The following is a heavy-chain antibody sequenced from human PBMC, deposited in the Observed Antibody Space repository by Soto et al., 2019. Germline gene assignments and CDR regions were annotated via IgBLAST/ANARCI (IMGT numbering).Heavy chain of an antibody. CDR1: GGSISSGGYY. CDR2: IYYSGST. V-gene: IGHV4-31*03. D-gene: IGHD2-2*01. Sequence: SETLSLTCTVSGGSISSGGYYWSWIRQHPGKGLEWIGYIYYSGSTYYNPSLESRVTISVDTSKNQFSLKLSSVTAADTAVYYCAREAPAAIVDYWGQGTLVTVSS. CDR3: AREAPAAIVDY. J-gene: IGHJ4*02.